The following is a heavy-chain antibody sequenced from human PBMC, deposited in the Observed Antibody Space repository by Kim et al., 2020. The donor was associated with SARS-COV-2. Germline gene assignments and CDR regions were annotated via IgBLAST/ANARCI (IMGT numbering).Heavy chain of an antibody. D-gene: IGHD3-10*01. Sequence: SVKVSCKASGGTFSTYSISWVRQAPGQGLEWMGSIIPIYGTTNYAQQFLGRVSITADESTSTAYMELNTLRSEDTAVYYCAASSGGFLNSVFLDYWGQG. CDR2: IIPIYGTT. V-gene: IGHV1-69*13. CDR1: GGTFSTYS. J-gene: IGHJ4*02. CDR3: AASSGGFLNSVFLDY.